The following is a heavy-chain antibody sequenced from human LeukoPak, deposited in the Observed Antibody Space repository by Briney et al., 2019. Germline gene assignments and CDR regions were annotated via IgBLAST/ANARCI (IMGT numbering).Heavy chain of an antibody. Sequence: ASVKVSCKASGYTFTGYYMHWVRQAPGQGLEWMGGIIPIFGTANYAQKFQGRVTITADESTSTAYMELSSLRSEDTAVYYCAVGITIFGVVQRDYWGQGTLVTVSS. V-gene: IGHV1-69*13. D-gene: IGHD3-3*01. CDR3: AVGITIFGVVQRDY. CDR2: IIPIFGTA. CDR1: GYTFTGYY. J-gene: IGHJ4*02.